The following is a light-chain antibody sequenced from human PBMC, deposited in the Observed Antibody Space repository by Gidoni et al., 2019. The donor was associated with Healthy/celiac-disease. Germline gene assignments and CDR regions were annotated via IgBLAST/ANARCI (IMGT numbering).Light chain of an antibody. CDR3: SSYTSSSIVV. V-gene: IGLV2-14*01. J-gene: IGLJ2*01. Sequence: QSALTQPASVSGSPGQSITISCTGTSSDVGGYNYVSWYQQHPGKAPKLMIYDVSNRPSVVSNRFSGSKSGNTASLTISGLQAEDEADYYCSSYTSSSIVVFGGGTKLTVL. CDR2: DVS. CDR1: SSDVGGYNY.